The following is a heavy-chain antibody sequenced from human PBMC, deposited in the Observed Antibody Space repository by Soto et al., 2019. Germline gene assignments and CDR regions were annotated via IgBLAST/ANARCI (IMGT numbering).Heavy chain of an antibody. D-gene: IGHD2-21*02. CDR2: IWYDGSNK. Sequence: PGGSLRLSCAASGFTFSSYGMHWVRQAPGKGLEWVAVIWYDGSNKYYADSVKGRFTISRDNSKNTLYLQMNSLRAEDTAVYYCAREGCGGDCYPGWYYGMDVWGQGTTVTVSS. V-gene: IGHV3-33*01. CDR3: AREGCGGDCYPGWYYGMDV. J-gene: IGHJ6*02. CDR1: GFTFSSYG.